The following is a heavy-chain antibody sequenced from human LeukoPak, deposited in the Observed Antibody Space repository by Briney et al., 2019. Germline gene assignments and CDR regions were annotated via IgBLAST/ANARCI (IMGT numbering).Heavy chain of an antibody. J-gene: IGHJ4*02. CDR2: FKSKADGATR. D-gene: IGHD3-10*01. Sequence: RTGGSLRLSCVVSGFTFSNAWINWVRQAPGKGLEWVGRFKSKADGATRDFAAPVKGRFSISRDDSKNTVYLQMNSLKTDDTAVYYCGLGSGKSDFDYWGQGTLVTVSS. CDR1: GFTFSNAW. CDR3: GLGSGKSDFDY. V-gene: IGHV3-15*01.